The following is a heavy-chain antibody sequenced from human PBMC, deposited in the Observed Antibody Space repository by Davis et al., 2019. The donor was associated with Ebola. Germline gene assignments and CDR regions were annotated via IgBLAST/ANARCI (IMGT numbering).Heavy chain of an antibody. V-gene: IGHV3-72*01. Sequence: PGGSLRLSCAASGFTFSDYYMDWVRQGPGKGLEWVARIRNKANTYTIEYAASVKGRFTISRDDSRNSLYLQMNSLNTDDTAVYHCATGSGSTGWRAFHYWGQGTLVTVSS. D-gene: IGHD6-19*01. CDR2: IRNKANTYTI. CDR3: ATGSGSTGWRAFHY. CDR1: GFTFSDYY. J-gene: IGHJ4*02.